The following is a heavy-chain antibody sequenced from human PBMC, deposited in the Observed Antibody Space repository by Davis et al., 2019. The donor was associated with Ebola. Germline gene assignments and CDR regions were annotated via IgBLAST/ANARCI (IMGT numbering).Heavy chain of an antibody. CDR1: GGSVSSGSYY. Sequence: SETLSLTCTVSGGSVSSGSYYWSWIRQPPGKGLEWIGYIYYSGSTNYNPSLKSRVTISVDTSKNQFSLKLSSVTAADTAVYYCASLFAYCSGGSCRDYWGQGTLVTVSS. CDR3: ASLFAYCSGGSCRDY. V-gene: IGHV4-61*01. J-gene: IGHJ4*02. D-gene: IGHD2-15*01. CDR2: IYYSGST.